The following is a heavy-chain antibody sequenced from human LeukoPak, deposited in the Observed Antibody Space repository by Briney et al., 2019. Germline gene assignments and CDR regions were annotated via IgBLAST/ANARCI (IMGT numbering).Heavy chain of an antibody. CDR3: ARAGRMITFGGVIAKLDY. V-gene: IGHV1-2*02. CDR2: INPNSGGT. D-gene: IGHD3-16*02. CDR1: GYTFTGYY. J-gene: IGHJ4*02. Sequence: GASVKVSCKASGYTFTGYYMHWVRQAPGQGLEWMGWINPNSGGTNYAQKFQGRGTMTRDTSISTAYMELSRLRSADTAVYYCARAGRMITFGGVIAKLDYWGQGTLVTVSS.